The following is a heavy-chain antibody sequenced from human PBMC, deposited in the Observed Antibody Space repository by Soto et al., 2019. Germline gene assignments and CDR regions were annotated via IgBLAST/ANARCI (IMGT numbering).Heavy chain of an antibody. Sequence: GGSLRLSCAASGFTFSSYAMHWVRQAPGKGLEWVAVISYDGSNKYYADSVKGRFTISRDNSKNTLYLQMNSLRAEDTAVYYCARDFNQELPSYYFDYWGQGTLVTVSS. CDR2: ISYDGSNK. CDR3: ARDFNQELPSYYFDY. D-gene: IGHD1-7*01. V-gene: IGHV3-30-3*01. J-gene: IGHJ4*02. CDR1: GFTFSSYA.